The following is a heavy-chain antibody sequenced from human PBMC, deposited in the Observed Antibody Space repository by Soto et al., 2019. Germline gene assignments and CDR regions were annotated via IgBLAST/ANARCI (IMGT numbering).Heavy chain of an antibody. CDR2: INHSGST. D-gene: IGHD3-3*01. Sequence: SETLSLTCAVYGGSFRGYYWSWIRQPPGKGLEWIGEINHSGSTNYNPSLKSRVTISVDTSKNQFSLKLSSVTAADTAVDYCARNGSYYDFWSGYYFGGGMDVWGQGTTVTAP. CDR3: ARNGSYYDFWSGYYFGGGMDV. J-gene: IGHJ6*02. V-gene: IGHV4-34*01. CDR1: GGSFRGYY.